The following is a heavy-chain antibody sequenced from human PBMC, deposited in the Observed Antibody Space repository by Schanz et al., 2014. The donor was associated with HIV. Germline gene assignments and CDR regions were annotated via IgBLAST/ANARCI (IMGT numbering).Heavy chain of an antibody. CDR2: INSDGRSA. CDR1: GFTFTSYG. V-gene: IGHV3-74*02. J-gene: IGHJ6*02. Sequence: EVQLVESGGGLVQPGGSLRLSCAASGFTFTSYGMSWVRQAPGKGLVWVSRINSDGRSANYADSVKGRFTISRDNAKNTLILQMSSLRAEDTAVYYCASGVRGHYYYYDRDFWGQGTTVTVSS. CDR3: ASGVRGHYYYYDRDF. D-gene: IGHD3-16*01.